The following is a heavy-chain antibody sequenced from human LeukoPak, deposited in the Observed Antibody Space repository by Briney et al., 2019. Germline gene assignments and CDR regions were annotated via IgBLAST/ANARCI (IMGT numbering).Heavy chain of an antibody. CDR3: ARDYCSGGSCYSFDY. D-gene: IGHD2-15*01. CDR2: IYHSGST. CDR1: GGSISSSNW. V-gene: IGHV4-4*02. Sequence: SETLSLTCAVYGGSISSSNWWSWVRQPPGKGLEWIGEIYHSGSTNYNPSLKSRVTISVDKSKNHFSLKLSSVTAADTAVYYCARDYCSGGSCYSFDYWGQGTLVTVSS. J-gene: IGHJ4*02.